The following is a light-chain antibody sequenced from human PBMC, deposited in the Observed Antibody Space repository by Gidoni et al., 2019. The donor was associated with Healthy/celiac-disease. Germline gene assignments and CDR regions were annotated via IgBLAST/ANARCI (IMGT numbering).Light chain of an antibody. CDR3: QQSSNWPRT. J-gene: IGKJ4*01. V-gene: IGKV3-11*01. Sequence: IVLPHSPATLSLSPGERATLSCRASQSVSSYLAWYHQKPGQAPRLLIYDASNRATGIPARFSGSGSGTDFTLTISSLEPEDFAVYYCQQSSNWPRTFGGGTKVEIK. CDR2: DAS. CDR1: QSVSSY.